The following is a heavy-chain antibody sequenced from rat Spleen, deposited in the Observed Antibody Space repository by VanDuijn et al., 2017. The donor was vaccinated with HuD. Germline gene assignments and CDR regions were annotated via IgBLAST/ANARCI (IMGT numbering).Heavy chain of an antibody. CDR1: GFSLMDYS. J-gene: IGHJ2*01. D-gene: IGHD1-11*01. CDR2: MKYDGDT. V-gene: IGHV2S30*01. CDR3: TRDSYEGMDY. Sequence: QVQLKESGPGLVQPSQTLSLTCTVSGFSLMDYSVHWVRQPPGKGLEWMGRMKYDGDTYYNSALKSRLSISRDTSKSQVFLKMNSLQTEDTAIYYCTRDSYEGMDYWGQGVMVTVSS.